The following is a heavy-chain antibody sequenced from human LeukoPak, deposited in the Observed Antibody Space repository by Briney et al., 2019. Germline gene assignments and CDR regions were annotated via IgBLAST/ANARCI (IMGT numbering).Heavy chain of an antibody. V-gene: IGHV6-1*01. D-gene: IGHD6-13*01. CDR1: GDSVSSNSTA. J-gene: IGHJ4*02. CDR3: ERVGSSWYFDC. CDR2: TYYRSRWYS. Sequence: SQTLSLTCAISGDSVSSNSTAWYWIRQSPSRGLEWLGRTYYRSRWYSDYAVSVKSRITIRPHTQNNQLSLQLNTVTPDDTAVYYCERVGSSWYFDCWGQGTLVTVSS.